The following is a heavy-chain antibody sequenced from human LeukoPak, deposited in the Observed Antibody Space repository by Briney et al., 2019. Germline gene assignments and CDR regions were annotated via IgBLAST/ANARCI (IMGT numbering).Heavy chain of an antibody. CDR2: TNPNSGGT. D-gene: IGHD3-10*01. CDR3: ARAAITMVRGANWFDP. V-gene: IGHV1-2*02. CDR1: GYTFTGYY. Sequence: ASVKVSCKASGYTFTGYYMHWVRQAPGQGLEWMGWTNPNSGGTNYAQKFQGRVTMTRDTSISTAYMELSRLRSDDTAVYYCARAAITMVRGANWFDPWGQGTLVTVSS. J-gene: IGHJ5*02.